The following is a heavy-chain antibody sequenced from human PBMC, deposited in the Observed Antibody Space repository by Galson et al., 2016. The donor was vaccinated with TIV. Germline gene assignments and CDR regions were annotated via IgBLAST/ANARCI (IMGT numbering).Heavy chain of an antibody. CDR3: ATEYYLASGTDPLVGYKGMDV. J-gene: IGHJ6*02. CDR1: GFTFSNAR. Sequence: SLRLSCAASGFTFSNARMNWVRQAPGKGLEWVGRSRSNTAGGTTESAAPVKGRFIVSRDDSRNTLFLDMNSLKTDDTAIYFCATEYYLASGTDPLVGYKGMDVWGQGTTVTVSS. V-gene: IGHV3-15*01. D-gene: IGHD3-10*01. CDR2: SRSNTAGGTT.